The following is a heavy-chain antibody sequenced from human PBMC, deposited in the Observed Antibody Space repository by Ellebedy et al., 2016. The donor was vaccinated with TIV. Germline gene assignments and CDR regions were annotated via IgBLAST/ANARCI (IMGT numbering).Heavy chain of an antibody. V-gene: IGHV4-4*07. CDR3: ARANWELGDAFDV. Sequence: SETLSLTXSVSGGSLSSYYWSWVRQPAGKGLEWLGRIYKTGSTDYNPSLKSRLTMSVDTSKNQFSLKLNSVTAADTAIYYCARANWELGDAFDVWGQGTMVTVSS. CDR2: IYKTGST. D-gene: IGHD7-27*01. CDR1: GGSLSSYY. J-gene: IGHJ3*01.